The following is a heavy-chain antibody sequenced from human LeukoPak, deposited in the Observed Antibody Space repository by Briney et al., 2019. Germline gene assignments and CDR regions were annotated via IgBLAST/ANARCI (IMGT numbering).Heavy chain of an antibody. CDR2: IYYSGST. V-gene: IGHV4-31*03. Sequence: PSETLSLTCTVSGGSISSGGYYWSWIRQHPGKGLEWIVYIYYSGSTYYNPSLKSRVTISVDTSKNQFSLKLSSVTAADTAVYYCARTGTAMVKSRAFDIWGQGTMVTVSS. CDR3: ARTGTAMVKSRAFDI. J-gene: IGHJ3*02. CDR1: GGSISSGGYY. D-gene: IGHD5-18*01.